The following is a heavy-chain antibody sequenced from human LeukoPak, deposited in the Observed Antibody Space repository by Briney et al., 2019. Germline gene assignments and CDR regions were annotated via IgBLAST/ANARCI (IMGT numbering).Heavy chain of an antibody. CDR1: GFTFSSYA. J-gene: IGHJ4*02. CDR3: ARDQGDDGMAY. V-gene: IGHV3-48*01. D-gene: IGHD3-16*01. Sequence: GGSLRLSCAASGFTFSSYAMSWVRQAPGKGLEWVSYISSSSSTIYYADSVKGRFTISRDNAKNSLYLQMNSLRAEDTAVYYCARDQGDDGMAYWGQGTLVTVSS. CDR2: ISSSSSTI.